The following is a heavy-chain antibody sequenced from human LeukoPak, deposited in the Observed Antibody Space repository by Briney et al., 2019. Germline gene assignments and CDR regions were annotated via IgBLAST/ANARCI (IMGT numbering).Heavy chain of an antibody. CDR3: ARSYGSGSYPPY. V-gene: IGHV3-74*01. CDR2: INSDGSST. CDR1: GFTFSSYW. Sequence: GGSLRLSCAASGFTFSSYWMHWVRQAPGKGLVWVSRINSDGSSTSYADSVKGRFTISRDNAKNTLYLQMNSLRAEDTAVYYRARSYGSGSYPPYWGQGTLVTVSS. D-gene: IGHD3-10*01. J-gene: IGHJ4*02.